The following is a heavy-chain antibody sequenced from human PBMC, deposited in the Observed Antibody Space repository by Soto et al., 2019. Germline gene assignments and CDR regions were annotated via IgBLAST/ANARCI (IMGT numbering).Heavy chain of an antibody. J-gene: IGHJ4*02. Sequence: EVQLVESGGRLVQPGGSLRLSCAASGFSFSRYWMHWVRQAPGKGLVWVSRLSGDGSSTSYADSVKGRFTVSRDNAKNTLYLQMDSLGAEDTAVYYCARDGLYGDYVGDLDYWGQGTLVTVSS. D-gene: IGHD4-17*01. CDR3: ARDGLYGDYVGDLDY. CDR2: LSGDGSST. CDR1: GFSFSRYW. V-gene: IGHV3-74*01.